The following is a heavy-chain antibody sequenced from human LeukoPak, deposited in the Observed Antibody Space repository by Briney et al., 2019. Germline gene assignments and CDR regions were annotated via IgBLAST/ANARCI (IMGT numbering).Heavy chain of an antibody. CDR2: IYYSGST. Sequence: SETLSLTCTVSGGSISSYYWSWIRQPPGKGLEWIGYIYYSGSTNYNPSLKSRVTISVDTSKNQFSLKLSSVTAADTAVYYCARLYSGSYRAWFDPWGQGTLVTVSS. J-gene: IGHJ5*02. V-gene: IGHV4-59*01. CDR3: ARLYSGSYRAWFDP. CDR1: GGSISSYY. D-gene: IGHD1-26*01.